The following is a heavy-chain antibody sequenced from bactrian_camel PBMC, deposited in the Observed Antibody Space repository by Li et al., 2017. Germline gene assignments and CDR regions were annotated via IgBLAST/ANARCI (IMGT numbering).Heavy chain of an antibody. CDR3: ADAPWCPGFGGTGPLYSDYDVDYEDPY. CDR1: GLTFEGGN. Sequence: VQLVESGGGAVQTGGSLRLTCTAVGLTFEGGNQGWYRETPGNEFELVSSIAPDGSRWYADSVQGRFTISRDNTKTPPDRQTYMATLQMNSLQTEDTAVYYCADAPWCPGFGGTGPLYSDYDVDYEDPYWGQGTQVTVS. V-gene: IGHV3-1*01. J-gene: IGHJ4*01. D-gene: IGHD4*01. CDR2: IAPDGSR.